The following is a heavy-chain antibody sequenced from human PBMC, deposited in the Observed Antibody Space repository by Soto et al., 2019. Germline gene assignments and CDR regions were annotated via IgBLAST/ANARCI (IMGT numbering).Heavy chain of an antibody. V-gene: IGHV4-31*03. Sequence: QVQLQESGPGLVKPSQTLSVTCTVSGGSMNNGGYYWTWIRQFPGKGLEWIGYIYYSGTTYYNTSLKSRATISLDTSKNQFSLNLRSVTAADTAVYYCTRRGFTSGNFDPWGQGTLVTVSS. J-gene: IGHJ5*02. CDR3: TRRGFTSGNFDP. CDR1: GGSMNNGGYY. D-gene: IGHD6-19*01. CDR2: IYYSGTT.